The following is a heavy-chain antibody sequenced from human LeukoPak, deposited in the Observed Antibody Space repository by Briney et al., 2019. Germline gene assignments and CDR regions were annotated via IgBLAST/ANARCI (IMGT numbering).Heavy chain of an antibody. J-gene: IGHJ4*02. D-gene: IGHD6-13*01. Sequence: GGSLRLSCAASGFTFSTYWMSWVRQAPGKGLEWVANIKQDGGEKNYVDSVKGRFTISRDNAKNSLYLQMNSLRVEDTAVYYCARDLSAAGVPDYWGQGTLVTVSS. CDR3: ARDLSAAGVPDY. V-gene: IGHV3-7*01. CDR1: GFTFSTYW. CDR2: IKQDGGEK.